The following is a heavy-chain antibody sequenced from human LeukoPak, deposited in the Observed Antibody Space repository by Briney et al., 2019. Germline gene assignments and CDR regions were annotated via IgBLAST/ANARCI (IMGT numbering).Heavy chain of an antibody. Sequence: GGSLRLSCAASGFTFSSYWMAWVRQAPGKGLEWVATIKHDGSEDYYVDSVKGRFTISRDNAKSSMWLQMSSLRAEDTAVYYCGRDQTPFYWGQGSLVTVSS. CDR2: IKHDGSED. J-gene: IGHJ4*02. V-gene: IGHV3-7*01. D-gene: IGHD2-15*01. CDR3: GRDQTPFY. CDR1: GFTFSSYW.